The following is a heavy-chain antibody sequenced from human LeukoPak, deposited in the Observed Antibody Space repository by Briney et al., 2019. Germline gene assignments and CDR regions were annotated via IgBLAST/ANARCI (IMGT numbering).Heavy chain of an antibody. Sequence: ASVKVSCKASGYTFTSYYMHWVRQAPGQGLEWIGIINPSGGSTSYAQKFQGRVTMTRDTSTSTVYMELSSLRSEDTAVYYCAREGAYCSGGSCYSNHYYYGMDVWGQGTTVTVSS. J-gene: IGHJ6*02. V-gene: IGHV1-46*01. CDR2: INPSGGST. CDR3: AREGAYCSGGSCYSNHYYYGMDV. D-gene: IGHD2-15*01. CDR1: GYTFTSYY.